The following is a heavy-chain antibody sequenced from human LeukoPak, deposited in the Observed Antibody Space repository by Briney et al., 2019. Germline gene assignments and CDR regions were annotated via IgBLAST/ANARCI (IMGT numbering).Heavy chain of an antibody. V-gene: IGHV3-7*04. CDR3: ARGRDTFDY. D-gene: IGHD5-18*01. J-gene: IGHJ4*02. Sequence: PGGSLRLSCAASGFTFSSYWMSWVRQAPGKGLEWVANINQDGSEQYFVDSVKGRFTISRDNAKNSLYLQMNSLRAEDTAVFYCARGRDTFDYWGQGTLVTVSS. CDR1: GFTFSSYW. CDR2: INQDGSEQ.